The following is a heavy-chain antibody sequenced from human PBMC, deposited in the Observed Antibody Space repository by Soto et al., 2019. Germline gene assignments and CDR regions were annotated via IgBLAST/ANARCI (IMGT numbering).Heavy chain of an antibody. V-gene: IGHV3-7*03. CDR1: GFSVSGHW. Sequence: EVQLVESVGGLVQPGGSLRLSCAASGFSVSGHWMGWVRQAPGKGLEWVANIKQDGSEKYYADSVKGRFTISRDNAKNSLYLQMDSLRAEDTAVYYCASWTYNSGWYLDSWGQGTLVTVSS. D-gene: IGHD6-19*01. CDR2: IKQDGSEK. J-gene: IGHJ4*02. CDR3: ASWTYNSGWYLDS.